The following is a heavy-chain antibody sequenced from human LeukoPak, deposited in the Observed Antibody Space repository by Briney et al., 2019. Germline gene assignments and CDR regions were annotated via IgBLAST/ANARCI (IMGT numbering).Heavy chain of an antibody. V-gene: IGHV1-24*01. CDR3: ATPRGSHYDILTFDY. D-gene: IGHD3-9*01. CDR2: FDPEDGET. J-gene: IGHJ4*02. Sequence: ASVKVSCKASGGTFSSYAISWVRQAPGKGLEWMGGFDPEDGETIYAQKFQGRVTMTEDTSTDTAYMELSSLRSEDTAVYYCATPRGSHYDILTFDYWGQGTLVTVSS. CDR1: GGTFSSYA.